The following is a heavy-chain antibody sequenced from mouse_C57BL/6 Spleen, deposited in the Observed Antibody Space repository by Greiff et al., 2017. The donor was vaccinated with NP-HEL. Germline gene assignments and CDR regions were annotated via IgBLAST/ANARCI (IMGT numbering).Heavy chain of an antibody. Sequence: GGGLVQPNGSLKLSCGEEGERGKKEARKGGREEKGKGGEGVARIRSKSNNYATYYADSVKDRFTISRDDSESMLYLQMNNLKTEDTAMYYCVRGDGGMDYWGQGTSVTVSS. J-gene: IGHJ4*01. V-gene: IGHV10-1*01. D-gene: IGHD3-3*01. CDR3: VRGDGGMDY. CDR2: IRSKSNNYAT. CDR1: GERGKKEA.